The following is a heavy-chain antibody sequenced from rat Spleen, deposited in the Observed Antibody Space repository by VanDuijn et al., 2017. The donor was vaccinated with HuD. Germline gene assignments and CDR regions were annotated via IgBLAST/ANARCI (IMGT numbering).Heavy chain of an antibody. Sequence: EVQLVESGGGLVQPGRSLRFSCAASGFTFSNYGMHWIRQAPTKGLEWVAFISPSGGSIYYRDSVKGRCTISRDNAKGTLYLQMDSLRSEDTATYYCARHRDSYAHPFAYWGQGTLVTVSS. J-gene: IGHJ3*01. V-gene: IGHV5-19*01. CDR1: GFTFSNYG. CDR3: ARHRDSYAHPFAY. D-gene: IGHD1-12*01. CDR2: ISPSGGSI.